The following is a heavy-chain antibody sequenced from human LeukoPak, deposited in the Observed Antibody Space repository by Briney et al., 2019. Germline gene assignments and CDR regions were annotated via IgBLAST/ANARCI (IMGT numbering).Heavy chain of an antibody. CDR2: IYTSGSA. Sequence: SQTLSLTCTVSGGSISSGSYYWSWIRQPAGKGLEWIGRIYTSGSANYNPSLKSRVTISVDTSKNQFSLKLSSVTAADTAVYYCAIDGDTSFDIWGQGTMVTVSS. D-gene: IGHD7-27*01. V-gene: IGHV4-61*02. CDR1: GGSISSGSYY. J-gene: IGHJ3*02. CDR3: AIDGDTSFDI.